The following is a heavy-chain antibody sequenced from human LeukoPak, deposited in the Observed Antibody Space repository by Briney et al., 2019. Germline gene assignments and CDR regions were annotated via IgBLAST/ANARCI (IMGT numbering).Heavy chain of an antibody. CDR1: GGSISSSSYY. Sequence: SETLSLTCTVSGGSISSSSYYWGWIRQPPGKGLEWIGSIYYSGSTYYNPSLKSRVTMSVDKSKNQFSLKVNSVTAADTAVYYCARDPLYSSSTLDAFDIWGQGTMVTVSS. CDR3: ARDPLYSSSTLDAFDI. CDR2: IYYSGST. D-gene: IGHD6-6*01. V-gene: IGHV4-39*07. J-gene: IGHJ3*02.